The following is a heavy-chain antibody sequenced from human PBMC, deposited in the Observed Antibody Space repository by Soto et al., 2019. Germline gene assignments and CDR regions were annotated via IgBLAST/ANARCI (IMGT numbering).Heavy chain of an antibody. CDR3: ASRAGVGEPIYDDYYYYGMDV. J-gene: IGHJ6*02. D-gene: IGHD3-10*01. Sequence: SVKVSCKASGGTFSGYAISWVRQAPGQGLEWMGGIIPIFGTANYAQKFQGRVTITADESTSTAYMELSSLRSEDTAVYYCASRAGVGEPIYDDYYYYGMDVWGQGTTVTVSS. CDR1: GGTFSGYA. CDR2: IIPIFGTA. V-gene: IGHV1-69*13.